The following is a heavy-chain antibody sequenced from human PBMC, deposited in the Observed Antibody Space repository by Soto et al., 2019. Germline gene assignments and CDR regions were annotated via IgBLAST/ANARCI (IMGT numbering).Heavy chain of an antibody. Sequence: QVQLVQSGAEVKKPGSSVKISCKTSGGTFFNYAINWVRQAPGQGLEWMGGIIPVFGAPNYAQNFQGRVTITADESMSTAYMELSSLRSEDTAVYFCARDREPDYDFWTGFPLWGQGTLVTVSS. CDR2: IIPVFGAP. J-gene: IGHJ4*02. CDR3: ARDREPDYDFWTGFPL. D-gene: IGHD3-3*01. V-gene: IGHV1-69*01. CDR1: GGTFFNYA.